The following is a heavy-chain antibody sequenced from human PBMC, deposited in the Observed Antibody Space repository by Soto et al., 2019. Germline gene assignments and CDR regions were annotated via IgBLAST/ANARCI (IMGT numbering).Heavy chain of an antibody. V-gene: IGHV3-64D*06. J-gene: IGHJ4*02. CDR3: VKSYYIYKGIAAAIDY. D-gene: IGHD6-13*01. Sequence: GGSLRLSCSASGFTFSSYAMHWVRQAPGKGLEYVSAISSNGGSTYYADSVKGRFTISRDNSKNTLYLQMSSLRAEDTAVYYCVKSYYIYKGIAAAIDYWGQGTLVTVSS. CDR2: ISSNGGST. CDR1: GFTFSSYA.